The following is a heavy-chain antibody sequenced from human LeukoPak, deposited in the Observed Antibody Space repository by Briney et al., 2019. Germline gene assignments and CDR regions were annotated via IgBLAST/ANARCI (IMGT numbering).Heavy chain of an antibody. D-gene: IGHD3-10*01. J-gene: IGHJ4*02. CDR1: GGSISSNNYY. Sequence: SETLSLTCTVSGGSISSNNYYWSWIRQPPGREMEWIASINYGGTTYYNPSLKSRVTISVDTSKNHFSLRLSSVTAADTAVYLCARYVVSGAGTCYFDYWGQGSLVTVFS. CDR3: ARYVVSGAGTCYFDY. CDR2: INYGGTT. V-gene: IGHV4-39*02.